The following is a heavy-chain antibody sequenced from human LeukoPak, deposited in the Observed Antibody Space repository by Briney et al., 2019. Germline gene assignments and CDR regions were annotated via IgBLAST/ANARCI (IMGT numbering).Heavy chain of an antibody. CDR2: IYYSGST. CDR1: GGSVSSGSSY. D-gene: IGHD6-19*01. CDR3: SRDRGRPVAGFDY. Sequence: PSETLSLTCTVSGGSVSSGSSYRSWIRQPPGKGLEWIGYIYYSGSTNYNPHLKCRVTISVDTAKHQFSLKLSYVHAEDTAVYYCSRDRGRPVAGFDYWGQGTLVTVSS. J-gene: IGHJ4*02. V-gene: IGHV4-61*01.